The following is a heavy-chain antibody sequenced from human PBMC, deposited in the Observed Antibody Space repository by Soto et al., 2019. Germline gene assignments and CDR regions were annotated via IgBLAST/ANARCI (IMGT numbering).Heavy chain of an antibody. Sequence: QVQLVESGGGLVKPGGSLRLSCAASGFTFSDFYMSWIRQAPGKGLEWISYISSSGTTTYYTDSVKGRFTISRDNAKNSLYLQMNTLRDEDTAVYYCARXXGGGGYALIYWGQGTLVTVSS. J-gene: IGHJ4*02. D-gene: IGHD2-8*01. CDR1: GFTFSDFY. V-gene: IGHV3-11*01. CDR3: ARXXGGGGYALIY. CDR2: ISSSGTTT.